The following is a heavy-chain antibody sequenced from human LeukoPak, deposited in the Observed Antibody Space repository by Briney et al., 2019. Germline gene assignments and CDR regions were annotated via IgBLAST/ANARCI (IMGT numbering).Heavy chain of an antibody. J-gene: IGHJ4*02. Sequence: GGSLRLSCAASGFTFSSYEMNWVRQAPGKGLEWVSYISSSGSTIYYADSVKGRFTISRDNAKNSLYLQMNSLRAEDTAVYYCARDYDPPGQDWGQGTLVTVSS. CDR1: GFTFSSYE. CDR2: ISSSGSTI. D-gene: IGHD3-22*01. V-gene: IGHV3-48*03. CDR3: ARDYDPPGQD.